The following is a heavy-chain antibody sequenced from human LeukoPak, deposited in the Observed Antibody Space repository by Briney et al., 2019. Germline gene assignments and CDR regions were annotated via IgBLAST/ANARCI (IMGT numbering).Heavy chain of an antibody. D-gene: IGHD6-13*01. J-gene: IGHJ4*02. CDR1: GFTLSSYG. CDR2: IWYDGSNK. V-gene: IGHV3-33*03. CDR3: AKDRRAAARIFDY. Sequence: PGGSLRLSCTASGFTLSSYGMHWVRQAPGKGLEWVAVIWYDGSNKYYADSVKGRFTNSIDKSKNTLYLQMNSLRANGTAVHIFAKDRRAAARIFDYWGQGTLVTVSS.